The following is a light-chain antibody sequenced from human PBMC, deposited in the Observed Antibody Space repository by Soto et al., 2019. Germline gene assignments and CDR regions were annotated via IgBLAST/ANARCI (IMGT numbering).Light chain of an antibody. CDR2: DAS. J-gene: IGKJ2*01. CDR3: QQRSNVALYT. Sequence: EIVLTQSPAPLSLSPGERATLSCRSSQSVSSYLAWYQQKPGQAPRLLIYDASNRATGIPARFSGSGSATDFTVTISSLEPEGFAVDYCQQRSNVALYTFGQGTKLEIK. CDR1: QSVSSY. V-gene: IGKV3-11*01.